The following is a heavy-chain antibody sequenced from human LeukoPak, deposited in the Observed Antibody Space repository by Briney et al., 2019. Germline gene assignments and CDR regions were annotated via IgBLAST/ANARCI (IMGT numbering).Heavy chain of an antibody. CDR2: IYSSGST. J-gene: IGHJ4*02. Sequence: PSETLSLTCTVSGGSISGYYWSWIRQPPGKGLEWIGYIYSSGSTNYNPSLKSRVTILVDTSKNQFSLKLSSVTAADTAVYYCARVGEWNELVYCGQGTLVTVSS. CDR1: GGSISGYY. D-gene: IGHD3-10*01. V-gene: IGHV4-59*01. CDR3: ARVGEWNELVY.